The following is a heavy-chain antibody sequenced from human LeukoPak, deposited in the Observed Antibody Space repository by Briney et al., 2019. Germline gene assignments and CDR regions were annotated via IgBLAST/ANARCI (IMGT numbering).Heavy chain of an antibody. J-gene: IGHJ4*02. V-gene: IGHV3-7*01. D-gene: IGHD3-3*01. CDR2: INPDGTEK. CDR3: ARDASAYY. Sequence: GGSLRVSCAAPGLNFSRYWMSWVRQAPGKGLEWVATINPDGTEKYYVDSVKGRFTISRDNARNSLYLQMDSLRAEDTAAYYCARDASAYYWGQGTLITVPS. CDR1: GLNFSRYW.